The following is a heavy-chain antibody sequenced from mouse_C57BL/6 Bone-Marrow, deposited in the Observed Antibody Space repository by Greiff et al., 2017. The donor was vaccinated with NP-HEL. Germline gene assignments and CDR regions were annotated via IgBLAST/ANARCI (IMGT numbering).Heavy chain of an antibody. V-gene: IGHV1-9*01. D-gene: IGHD1-1*01. CDR3: ASVYYGSSYFDY. CDR2: ILPGSGST. Sequence: QVQLQQSGAELMKPGASVKLSCKATGYTFTGNWIEWVKQRPGHGLEWIGEILPGSGSTYYNERFKGKATFTADTSSNTAYMQLSSLTSEDSAIYYFASVYYGSSYFDYWGQGTTLTVSS. CDR1: GYTFTGNW. J-gene: IGHJ2*01.